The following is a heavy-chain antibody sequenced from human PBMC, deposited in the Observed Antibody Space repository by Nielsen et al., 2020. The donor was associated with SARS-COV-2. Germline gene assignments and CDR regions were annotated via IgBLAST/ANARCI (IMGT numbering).Heavy chain of an antibody. V-gene: IGHV1-58*01. D-gene: IGHD2-2*01. CDR2: IVVGSGNT. Sequence: SVKVSCKASGFTFTSSAVQWVRQARGQRLEWIGWIVVGSGNTNYAQKFQERVTITRDMSTSTAYMELSSLRSEDTAVYCAAPYCSSTSCYDAFDIWGQGTMVTVSS. J-gene: IGHJ3*02. CDR1: GFTFTSSA. CDR3: AAPYCSSTSCYDAFDI.